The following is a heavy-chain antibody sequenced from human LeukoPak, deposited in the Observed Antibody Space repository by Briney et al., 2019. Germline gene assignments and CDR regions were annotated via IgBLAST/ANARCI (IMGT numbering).Heavy chain of an antibody. Sequence: GGSLRLSCAASGFTSSSYAMSWVRQAPGKGLEWVSSITSSGGSTYYSGSVKGQFTISRDNSKNTVYLQMNSLRAEDTAVYYCAQDRPSLHDSSGHYYRRNGDYWGQGTLVTVSS. CDR3: AQDRPSLHDSSGHYYRRNGDY. D-gene: IGHD3-22*01. V-gene: IGHV3-23*01. CDR1: GFTSSSYA. CDR2: ITSSGGST. J-gene: IGHJ4*02.